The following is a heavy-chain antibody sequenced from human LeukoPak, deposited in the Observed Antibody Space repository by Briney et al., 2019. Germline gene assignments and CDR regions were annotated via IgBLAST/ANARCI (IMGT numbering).Heavy chain of an antibody. D-gene: IGHD3-22*01. Sequence: SETLSLTCTVSGGSISSYYWSWTRQPPGKGLEWIGYIHYSGSTKSDPSLKSRVTISVDTSKNQFSLKLNSVTAADTAVYFCARGPYSYDSSGAFDIWGQGTMVTVSS. CDR1: GGSISSYY. CDR2: IHYSGST. V-gene: IGHV4-59*12. J-gene: IGHJ3*02. CDR3: ARGPYSYDSSGAFDI.